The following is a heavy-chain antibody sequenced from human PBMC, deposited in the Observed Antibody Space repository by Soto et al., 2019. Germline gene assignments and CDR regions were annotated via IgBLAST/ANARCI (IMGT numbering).Heavy chain of an antibody. Sequence: GGSLRLSCATSGFSFSNYGRHWVRQVPGKGLEWVAAIWYDGSDKYYGDSVRGRFTVSRDNSRNTLYLQMNSLTAADTAIYYCAKGWIEGSRERGGFDYWGQGTLVTVSS. J-gene: IGHJ4*02. CDR2: IWYDGSDK. CDR3: AKGWIEGSRERGGFDY. V-gene: IGHV3-33*03. CDR1: GFSFSNYG. D-gene: IGHD5-12*01.